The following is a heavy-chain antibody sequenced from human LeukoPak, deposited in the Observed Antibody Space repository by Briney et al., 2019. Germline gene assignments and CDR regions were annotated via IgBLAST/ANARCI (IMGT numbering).Heavy chain of an antibody. CDR2: ISDSGDNT. D-gene: IGHD3-3*01. V-gene: IGHV3-23*01. Sequence: PGGSLRLSFVASGFTFSSYAMSWVRQAPGKGLEWVSTISDSGDNTYYADSVKGRFTISRDNSKNTLYLQMNSLRAEDTAVYYCAKANSITIFGVISPVDYWGQGTLVTVSS. CDR1: GFTFSSYA. J-gene: IGHJ4*02. CDR3: AKANSITIFGVISPVDY.